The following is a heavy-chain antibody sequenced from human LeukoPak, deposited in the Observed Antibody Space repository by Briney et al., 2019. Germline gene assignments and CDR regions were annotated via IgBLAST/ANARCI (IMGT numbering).Heavy chain of an antibody. D-gene: IGHD6-13*01. J-gene: IGHJ4*02. Sequence: AGGSLRLSCAASGFTFSSYWMSWVRQAPGKGLEWVANIKQDGSEKYYADSVKGRFTISRDNAKNSLYLQMNSLRAEDTAVYYCARGPAAHYFDYWGQGTLVTVSS. CDR1: GFTFSSYW. V-gene: IGHV3-7*03. CDR2: IKQDGSEK. CDR3: ARGPAAHYFDY.